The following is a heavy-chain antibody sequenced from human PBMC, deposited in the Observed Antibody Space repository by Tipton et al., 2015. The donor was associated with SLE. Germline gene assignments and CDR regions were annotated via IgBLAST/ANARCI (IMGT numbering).Heavy chain of an antibody. D-gene: IGHD3-3*01. V-gene: IGHV3-48*03. J-gene: IGHJ4*02. CDR1: GFTFSSYE. CDR2: ISSSGSTI. CDR3: ARSFGVVTYFDY. Sequence: GSLRLSCAASGFTFSSYEMNWVRQAPGKGLEWVSYISSSGSTIYYADSVKGRFTISRDNAKNSLYLQMNSLRAEDTAVYYCARSFGVVTYFDYWGQGTLVTVSS.